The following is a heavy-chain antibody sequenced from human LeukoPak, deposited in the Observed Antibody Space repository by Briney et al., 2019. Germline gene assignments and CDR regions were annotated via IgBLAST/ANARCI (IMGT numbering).Heavy chain of an antibody. CDR1: GGTFSSYA. Sequence: GASVKVSCKASGGTFSSYAISWVRQAPGQGLEWMGGIIPIFGTANYAQKFQGRVTITADESTSTAYMELSSLRSEDTAVYYCARGPITMVRGVITDYYYYMDVWGKGTTVTISS. D-gene: IGHD3-10*01. V-gene: IGHV1-69*13. CDR3: ARGPITMVRGVITDYYYYMDV. J-gene: IGHJ6*03. CDR2: IIPIFGTA.